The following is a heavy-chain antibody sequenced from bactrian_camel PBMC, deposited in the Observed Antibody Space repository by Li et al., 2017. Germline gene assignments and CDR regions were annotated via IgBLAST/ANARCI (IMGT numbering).Heavy chain of an antibody. J-gene: IGHJ4*01. V-gene: IGHV3S10*01. D-gene: IGHD2*01. CDR2: IESDGTT. Sequence: QLVESGGGSVQTGGSLTLSCALSGYTSKTYCMGWFRQAPGRGREGVAAIESDGTTKYADSVNGRLTISRDNAKNAVYLRMNNLKIEDTGVYYCAAVIDPPPVAVYCSRGYHSSYSSRIKHWGQGTQVTVS. CDR3: AAVIDPPPVAVYCSRGYHSSYSSRIKH. CDR1: GYTSKTYC.